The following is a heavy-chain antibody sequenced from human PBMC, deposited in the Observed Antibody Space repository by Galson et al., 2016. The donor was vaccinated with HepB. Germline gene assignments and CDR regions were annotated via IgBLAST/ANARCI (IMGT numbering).Heavy chain of an antibody. CDR3: AHRPQFFDYSDYCFDY. V-gene: IGHV2-5*02. J-gene: IGHJ4*02. CDR2: IYWDDDK. CDR1: GFSLDTFGVA. Sequence: PALVKPTQTLTLTCSFSGFSLDTFGVAVGWIRQPPGKAPEWLGLIYWDDDKRYSPSLKSRLTITKETSENQVVLTMTNMDPVDTATYYCAHRPQFFDYSDYCFDYWGQGTLVTVSS. D-gene: IGHD4-11*01.